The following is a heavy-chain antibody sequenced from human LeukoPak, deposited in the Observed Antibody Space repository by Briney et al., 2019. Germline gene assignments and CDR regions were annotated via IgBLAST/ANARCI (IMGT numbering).Heavy chain of an antibody. CDR2: IYSGGNT. J-gene: IGHJ3*02. V-gene: IGHV3-53*01. D-gene: IGHD5-18*01. Sequence: GGSLRLSCAASGFTVSSNYMSWVRQAPGKGLEWVSVIYSGGNTYYADSVKGRFTISRDNSKNTLYLQMNSLRAEDTAVYYCARHVRGHTYGHDAFHIWGQGTMVTVSS. CDR1: GFTVSSNY. CDR3: ARHVRGHTYGHDAFHI.